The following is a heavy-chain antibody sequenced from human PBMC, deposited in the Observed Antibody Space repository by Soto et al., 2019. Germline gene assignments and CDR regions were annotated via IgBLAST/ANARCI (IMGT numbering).Heavy chain of an antibody. Sequence: ASVKVSCKTSGDTFIGYYMHWVRQAPGQGLEWMGWINPNSGDTKYAQKFQGWVTMTRDTSVRTAYMELSRLKSADTAVYYCAREGGYCSGGSCFDYWGKGTLVTVSS. D-gene: IGHD2-15*01. V-gene: IGHV1-2*04. CDR3: AREGGYCSGGSCFDY. CDR1: GDTFIGYY. J-gene: IGHJ4*02. CDR2: INPNSGDT.